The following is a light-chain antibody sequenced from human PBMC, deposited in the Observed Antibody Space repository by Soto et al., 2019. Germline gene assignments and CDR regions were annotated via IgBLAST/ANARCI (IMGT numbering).Light chain of an antibody. V-gene: IGKV3-15*01. Sequence: EILMTQSPATLSVSPGERATLSCRASQSVSNYLAWYQQIPGQPPRLLIYGASTRATGIPARFSGSGSGTEFILTISSLQSEDFAVYYCQQYNNWPRTFGQGTKVDIK. J-gene: IGKJ1*01. CDR1: QSVSNY. CDR3: QQYNNWPRT. CDR2: GAS.